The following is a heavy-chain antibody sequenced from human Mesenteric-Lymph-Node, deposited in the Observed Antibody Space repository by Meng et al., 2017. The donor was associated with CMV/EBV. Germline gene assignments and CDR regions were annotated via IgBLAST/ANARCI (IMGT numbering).Heavy chain of an antibody. CDR1: GGSFSGYY. Sequence: SETLSLTCAVYGGSFSGYYWSWIRQPPGKGLEWIGEINHSGSTNYNPSLKSRVTISVDTSKNQFSLKLSSVTAADTAVYYCVRGPRGAMVAVDYWGQGTLVTVSS. D-gene: IGHD5-18*01. CDR2: INHSGST. V-gene: IGHV4-34*01. J-gene: IGHJ4*02. CDR3: VRGPRGAMVAVDY.